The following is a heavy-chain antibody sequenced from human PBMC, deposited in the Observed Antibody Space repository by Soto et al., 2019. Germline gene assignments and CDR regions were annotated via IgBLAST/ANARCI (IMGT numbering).Heavy chain of an antibody. CDR2: IIPILGIA. CDR3: ARGPTHPHSSTYGMDV. J-gene: IGHJ6*02. Sequence: SVKVSCKASGGTFSSYTISWVRQAPGQGLEWMGRIIPILGIANYAQKFQGRVTITADKSTSTAYMELSSLRSEDTAVYYCARGPTHPHSSTYGMDVWGQGTTVTVSS. CDR1: GGTFSSYT. V-gene: IGHV1-69*02. D-gene: IGHD2-2*01.